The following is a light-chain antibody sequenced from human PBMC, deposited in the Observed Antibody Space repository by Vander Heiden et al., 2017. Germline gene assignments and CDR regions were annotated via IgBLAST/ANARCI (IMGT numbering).Light chain of an antibody. J-gene: IGKJ1*01. V-gene: IGKV3-20*01. Sequence: EIVLTQSPGTLSLSPGERATLSCRASQSVSSSYLAWYQQKPGQAPRLLIYGASSRATGITDRFSGSGSGTDFTLTISRLETEDFAVYYCQQSRWTFGQGTKVEIK. CDR2: GAS. CDR1: QSVSSSY. CDR3: QQSRWT.